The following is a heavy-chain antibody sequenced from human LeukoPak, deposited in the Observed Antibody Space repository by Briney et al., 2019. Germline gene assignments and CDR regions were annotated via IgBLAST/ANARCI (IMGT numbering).Heavy chain of an antibody. J-gene: IGHJ4*02. D-gene: IGHD6-13*01. CDR1: GGSFSGYY. CDR2: INHSGST. V-gene: IGHV4-34*01. Sequence: SETLSLTCAVYGGSFSGYYWSWIRQPPGKGLEWIGEINHSGSTNYNPSLKSRVNISVDTSKNQFSLKLSSVTAADTSVYYCARLLVEVGDDYWGQGTLVTVSS. CDR3: ARLLVEVGDDY.